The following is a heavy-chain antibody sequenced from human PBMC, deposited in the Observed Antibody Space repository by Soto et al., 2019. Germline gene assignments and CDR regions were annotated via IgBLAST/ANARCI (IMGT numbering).Heavy chain of an antibody. CDR3: ARAKNKAALHRGHAFDI. CDR1: GGTFSRHA. J-gene: IGHJ3*02. CDR2: IIPIFGTA. V-gene: IGHV1-69*13. Sequence: SVKVSCQASGGTFSRHAIRSVRLAPGRGLEWMGGIIPIFGTANYAQKIQGRVTITADESTSTAYMELSSLRSEDTAASSCARAKNKAALHRGHAFDIWAKGQCSPSPQ. D-gene: IGHD6-6*01.